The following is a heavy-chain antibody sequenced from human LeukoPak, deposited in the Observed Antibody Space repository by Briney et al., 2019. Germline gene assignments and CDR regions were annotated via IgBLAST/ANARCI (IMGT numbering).Heavy chain of an antibody. CDR3: ARLGARQMLEY. J-gene: IGHJ4*02. D-gene: IGHD4-17*01. Sequence: GGSLRLSCAASEFTFSSYWMSWVRQAPGKGLEWVANIKQDGGQIYYLDSVKGRFTVSRDNAKNSLYLQMNSLRAEDTAVYYCARLGARQMLEYWGQGTLVSVSS. CDR2: IKQDGGQI. V-gene: IGHV3-7*01. CDR1: EFTFSSYW.